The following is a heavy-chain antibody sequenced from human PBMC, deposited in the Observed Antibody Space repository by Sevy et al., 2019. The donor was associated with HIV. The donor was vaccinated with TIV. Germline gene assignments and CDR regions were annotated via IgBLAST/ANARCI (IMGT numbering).Heavy chain of an antibody. J-gene: IGHJ6*02. Sequence: GGSLRLSFAASGFTFSSYAMSWVRQAPGKGLEWVSAISGSGGSTYYADSVKGWFTISRDNAKNSLYLQMNSLRADDTAVYYCVQEIGAKNHVWGQGTTVTVSS. CDR1: GFTFSSYA. V-gene: IGHV3-23*01. CDR3: VQEIGAKNHV. D-gene: IGHD3-22*01. CDR2: ISGSGGST.